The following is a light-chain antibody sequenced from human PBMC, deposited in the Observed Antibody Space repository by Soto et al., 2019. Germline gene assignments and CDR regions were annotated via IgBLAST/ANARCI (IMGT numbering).Light chain of an antibody. CDR2: GAS. CDR1: QSVSNT. CDR3: QPYDNWPYT. J-gene: IGKJ2*01. V-gene: IGKV3-15*01. Sequence: EIVMTQSPATLSVSPGERASLSCRASQSVSNTLAWYQQKPGQAPKPLMYGASIRATGIPARFSGGGSGTQFTLTISSLQSEDFADYYCQPYDNWPYTFGQGTKLEIK.